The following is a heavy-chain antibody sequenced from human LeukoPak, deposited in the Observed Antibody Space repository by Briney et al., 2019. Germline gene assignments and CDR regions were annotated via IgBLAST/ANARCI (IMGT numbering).Heavy chain of an antibody. CDR3: APRVGATGY. D-gene: IGHD1-26*01. Sequence: PGGSLRLSCAASGFTFNSYSMNWVRQTPGKGLEWVSYISGSSGTIYFADSVRGRFTISRDNAKNTLYLQMNSLRAEDTAVYYCAPRVGATGYWGQGTLVTVSS. CDR1: GFTFNSYS. V-gene: IGHV3-48*01. J-gene: IGHJ4*02. CDR2: ISGSSGTI.